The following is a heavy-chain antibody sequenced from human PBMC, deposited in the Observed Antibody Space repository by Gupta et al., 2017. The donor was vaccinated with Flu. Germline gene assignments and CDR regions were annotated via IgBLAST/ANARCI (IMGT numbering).Heavy chain of an antibody. J-gene: IGHJ3*02. V-gene: IGHV3-7*01. CDR2: ITSGGDGV. Sequence: FTFSSCWMNWVRQAPGKGLETVSMITSGGDGVNYMDSVKGRFTISRDNAKNTLILQINRLIAEDTAVDYGTNDPGWDAIDMWGQGTLVTIS. CDR3: TNDPGWDAIDM. CDR1: FTFSSCW. D-gene: IGHD2-15*01.